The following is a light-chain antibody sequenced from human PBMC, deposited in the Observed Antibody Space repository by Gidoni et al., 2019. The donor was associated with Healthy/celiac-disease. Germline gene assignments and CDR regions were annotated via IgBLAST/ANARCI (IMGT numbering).Light chain of an antibody. CDR1: ALPKQY. CDR2: KDS. J-gene: IGLJ2*01. V-gene: IGLV3-25*03. Sequence: SSELPQPPSVSVYPGQTARLTCSGDALPKQYAYWYQQKPGQAPVLVIYKDSERPSGIPERFSGSSSGTTVTLTISGVQAEDEADYYCQSADSSGTYVVFGGGTKLTVL. CDR3: QSADSSGTYVV.